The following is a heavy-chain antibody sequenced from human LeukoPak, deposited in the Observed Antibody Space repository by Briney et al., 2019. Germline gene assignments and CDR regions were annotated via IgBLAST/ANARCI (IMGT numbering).Heavy chain of an antibody. D-gene: IGHD6-13*01. Sequence: PSETLSLTCAVSGGSISSRNWWSWVRQPPGKGLEWIGEIYHSGSTNYNPSLKSRVTISVDKSKNQFSLKLSSVTAADTAVYYCARGGYSSSWSPGYYYYGMDVWGQGTTVTVSS. CDR3: ARGGYSSSWSPGYYYYGMDV. CDR2: IYHSGST. V-gene: IGHV4-4*02. CDR1: GGSISSRNW. J-gene: IGHJ6*02.